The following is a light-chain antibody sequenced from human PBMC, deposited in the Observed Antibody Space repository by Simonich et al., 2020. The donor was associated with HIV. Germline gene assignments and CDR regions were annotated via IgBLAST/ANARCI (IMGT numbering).Light chain of an antibody. J-gene: IGKJ2*01. V-gene: IGKV4-1*01. CDR2: WAS. CDR3: QQYYSTPYT. Sequence: DIVMTQSPDSLAVSLGERATVKCKTSHSFLSSKNKNSLVGYQQKTGQPPKLLIYWASTRESGVPDRISGSGSGTDFTLTISSLQAEDVAVYYCQQYYSTPYTFGQGTKLEIK. CDR1: HSFLSSKNKNS.